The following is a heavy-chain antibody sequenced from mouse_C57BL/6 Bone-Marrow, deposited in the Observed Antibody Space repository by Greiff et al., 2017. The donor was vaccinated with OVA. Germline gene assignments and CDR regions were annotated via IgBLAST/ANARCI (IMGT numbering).Heavy chain of an antibody. CDR2: IYPRSGNP. D-gene: IGHD1-1*01. Sequence: QVQLQQSGAELARPGASVKLSCKASGYTFTSSGISWVKQRTGQGLEWIGEIYPRSGNPYYNEKFKGKATLTADKSSSTAYMELRSLTSEDSAVYFCARGTTVVHYYAMDYWGQGTSVTVSS. CDR3: ARGTTVVHYYAMDY. CDR1: GYTFTSSG. J-gene: IGHJ4*01. V-gene: IGHV1-81*01.